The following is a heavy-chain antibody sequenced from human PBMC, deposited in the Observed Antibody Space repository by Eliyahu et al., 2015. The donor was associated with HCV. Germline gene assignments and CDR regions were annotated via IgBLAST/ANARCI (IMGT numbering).Heavy chain of an antibody. J-gene: IGHJ3*02. V-gene: IGHV1-24*01. CDR3: ATRVGGYFDWLPRAFDI. D-gene: IGHD3-9*01. CDR2: FDPEDGET. Sequence: LEWMGGFDPEDGETIYAQKFQGRVTMTEDTSTDTAYMELSSLRSEDTAVYYCATRVGGYFDWLPRAFDIWGQGTMVTVSS.